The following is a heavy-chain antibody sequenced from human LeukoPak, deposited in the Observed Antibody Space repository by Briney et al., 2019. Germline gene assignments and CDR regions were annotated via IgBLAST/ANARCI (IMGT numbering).Heavy chain of an antibody. V-gene: IGHV1-18*01. D-gene: IGHD6-13*01. Sequence: GASVKVSCKASGYTFTSYGINWVRQAPGQGLEWMGWISAYNSNTHYAQKFQGRVTMTEDTSTDTAYMELSSLRSEDTAVYYCATPPAYSSSWYLDYWGQGTLVTVSS. CDR2: ISAYNSNT. CDR3: ATPPAYSSSWYLDY. CDR1: GYTFTSYG. J-gene: IGHJ4*02.